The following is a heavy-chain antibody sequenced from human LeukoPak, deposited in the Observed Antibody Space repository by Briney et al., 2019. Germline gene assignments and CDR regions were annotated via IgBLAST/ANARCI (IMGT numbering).Heavy chain of an antibody. J-gene: IGHJ4*02. CDR2: INPNSGGT. CDR1: GGTFSSYA. CDR3: ARGTYLWGSGYYFDY. V-gene: IGHV1-2*02. Sequence: ASETVSCKASGGTFSSYAISWVRQAPGQGLEWMGWINPNSGGTNYAQKFQGRVTMTRDTSISTAYMELSRLRSDDTAVYYCARGTYLWGSGYYFDYWGQGTLVTVPS. D-gene: IGHD7-27*01.